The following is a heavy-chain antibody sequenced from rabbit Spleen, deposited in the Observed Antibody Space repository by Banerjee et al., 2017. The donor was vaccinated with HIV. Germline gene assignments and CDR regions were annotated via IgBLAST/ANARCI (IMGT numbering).Heavy chain of an antibody. CDR3: VRDQARMLDL. CDR1: GVSFSANSY. CDR2: IDPIFSTT. Sequence: QSLEESGGDLVKPGASLTLTCTASGVSFSANSYMCWVRQAPGKGLEWIGYIDPIFSTTHYASWVNGRFTISRDIDQNTLYLQLNSLTAADTATYFCVRDQARMLDLWGPGTLVTVS. D-gene: IGHD6-1*01. J-gene: IGHJ4*01. V-gene: IGHV1S40*01.